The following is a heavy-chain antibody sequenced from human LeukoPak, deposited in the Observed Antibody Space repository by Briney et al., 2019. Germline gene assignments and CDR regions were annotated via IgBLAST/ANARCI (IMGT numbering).Heavy chain of an antibody. CDR2: IYFSGST. CDR3: ARDGGKGWLWFDY. V-gene: IGHV4-59*01. CDR1: GGSFSSYY. D-gene: IGHD3-9*01. Sequence: PSETLSLTCTVSGGSFSSYYWSWIRQPPGKGLEYIGYIYFSGSTNYNPSLKSRVTISVDTSKNQFSLKLSSVTAADTAVYYCARDGGKGWLWFDYWGQGTLVTVSS. J-gene: IGHJ4*02.